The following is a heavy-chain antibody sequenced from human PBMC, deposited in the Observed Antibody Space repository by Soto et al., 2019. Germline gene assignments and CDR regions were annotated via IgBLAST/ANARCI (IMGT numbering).Heavy chain of an antibody. V-gene: IGHV3-9*01. CDR2: ITWNSGRI. D-gene: IGHD3-9*01. Sequence: EVQLVESGGGLVQPGRSLRLSCAASGFTFDDYVMHWVRQTPGKGLEWVSGITWNSGRIGYADSVKGRFTISRDNSKNSLYLQMNSLRAEDTAFYYCANDTSFDWLSTPPGAFDIWGQGTMVTVSS. CDR1: GFTFDDYV. J-gene: IGHJ3*02. CDR3: ANDTSFDWLSTPPGAFDI.